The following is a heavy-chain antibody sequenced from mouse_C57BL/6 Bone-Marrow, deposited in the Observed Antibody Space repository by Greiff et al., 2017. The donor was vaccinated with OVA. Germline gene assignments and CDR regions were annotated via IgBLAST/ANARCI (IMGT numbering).Heavy chain of an antibody. CDR3: ARHDYSNFLDY. CDR2: ISSGGSYT. V-gene: IGHV5-6*02. D-gene: IGHD2-5*01. CDR1: GFTFSSYG. J-gene: IGHJ2*01. Sequence: DVMLVESGGDLVKPGGSLKLSCAASGFTFSSYGMSWVRQTPDKRLEWVATISSGGSYTYYPDSVKGRFTISRDNAKNTLYLQMSSLKSEDTAMYYCARHDYSNFLDYWGQGTTPTVSS.